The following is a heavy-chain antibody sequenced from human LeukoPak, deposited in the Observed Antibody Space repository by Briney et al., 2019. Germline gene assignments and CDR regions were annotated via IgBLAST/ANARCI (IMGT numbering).Heavy chain of an antibody. V-gene: IGHV4-59*01. Sequence: SETLSLTCTVSSGSISRYYWSWIRQPPGKGLDWIGYIYYTGSTYYNPSLKSRVTISVDTSKNQFSLKLSSVTAADTAVYYCARGRDTAMTWGQGTLVTVSS. J-gene: IGHJ5*02. CDR3: ARGRDTAMT. CDR1: SGSISRYY. CDR2: IYYTGST. D-gene: IGHD5-18*01.